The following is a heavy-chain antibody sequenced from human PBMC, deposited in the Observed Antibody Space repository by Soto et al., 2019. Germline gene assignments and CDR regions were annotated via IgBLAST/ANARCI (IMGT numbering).Heavy chain of an antibody. V-gene: IGHV3-30-3*01. J-gene: IGHJ6*02. D-gene: IGHD3-3*01. CDR1: GFTFSSYA. Sequence: GSLRLSCAASGFTFSSYAMHWVRQAPGKGLEWVAVISYDGSNKYYADSVKGRFTISRDNSKNTLYLQMNSLRAEDTAVYYCARVRGVVRFHYYYGMDVWGQGTTVTVSS. CDR2: ISYDGSNK. CDR3: ARVRGVVRFHYYYGMDV.